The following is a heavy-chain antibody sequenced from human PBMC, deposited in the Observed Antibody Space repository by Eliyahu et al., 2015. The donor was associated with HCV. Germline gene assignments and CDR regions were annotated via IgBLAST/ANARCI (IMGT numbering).Heavy chain of an antibody. J-gene: IGHJ4*02. CDR1: GFAFNNYA. D-gene: IGHD6-13*01. CDR2: ISGPGGGT. V-gene: IGHV3-23*01. Sequence: EVQLLESGGGLVQPGGSLRLSCAASGFAFNNYAMSWVRRTPGKGLEWVSIISGPGGGTFYAGSVRGRFTISRDNSRNMLNLQMNSLRAEDTAVYYCAKAEGDSSSWYRGGPKYYFVDWGQGTLVTVSS. CDR3: AKAEGDSSSWYRGGPKYYFVD.